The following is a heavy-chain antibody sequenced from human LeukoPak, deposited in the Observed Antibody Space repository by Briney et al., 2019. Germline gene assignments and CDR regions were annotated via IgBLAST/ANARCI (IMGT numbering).Heavy chain of an antibody. D-gene: IGHD5/OR15-5a*01. CDR3: ARGDVSTRYFDY. Sequence: GGSLRLSCAASGFAVSSNSMSWVRQAPGKGLEWVSVIYSGGGTYYADSVKGRFTISRDNSKNTLYLQMSSLRAEDTAVYYCARGDVSTRYFDYGGQGPLVTVSS. CDR1: GFAVSSNS. J-gene: IGHJ4*02. CDR2: IYSGGGT. V-gene: IGHV3-66*01.